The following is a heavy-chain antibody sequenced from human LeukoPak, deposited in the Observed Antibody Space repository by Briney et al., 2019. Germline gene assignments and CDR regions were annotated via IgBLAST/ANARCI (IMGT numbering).Heavy chain of an antibody. J-gene: IGHJ6*02. CDR3: AKDIDYGSGSYYYYGMDV. Sequence: GWSLRLSCAASGFTFRSYGMHWVRQAPGKGLEGVAVISYDGSNKYYADSVKGRFTISRDNSKNTLYLQMNSLRAEDTAVYYCAKDIDYGSGSYYYYGMDVWGQGTTVTVSS. V-gene: IGHV3-30*18. CDR1: GFTFRSYG. D-gene: IGHD3-10*01. CDR2: ISYDGSNK.